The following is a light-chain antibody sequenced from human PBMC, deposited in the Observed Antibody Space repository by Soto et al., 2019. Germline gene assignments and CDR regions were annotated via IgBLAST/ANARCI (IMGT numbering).Light chain of an antibody. CDR1: SSDVGGYNY. Sequence: QSALTQPASVSGSPGQSITISCTGTSSDVGGYNYVSWYQQHPGKAHKLMIYDVSNRPSGVSNRFSGSKSGNTASLTISGLQAEDEADYYCSSYTSSSPYFFGTATKVTVL. CDR3: SSYTSSSPYF. V-gene: IGLV2-14*01. CDR2: DVS. J-gene: IGLJ1*01.